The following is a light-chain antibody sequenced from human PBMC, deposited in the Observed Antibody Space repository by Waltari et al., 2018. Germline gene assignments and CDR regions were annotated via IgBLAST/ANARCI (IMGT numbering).Light chain of an antibody. CDR1: RSISSW. V-gene: IGKV1-5*03. CDR2: KAS. Sequence: DIQMTQSPSTLSDSVGDRVTITCRASRSISSWLAWYQQTPGKAPSLLIYKASSLKSGVPSRFSGSGSGTEFTLTISSLQPDDFASYYCQQYYDSSTFGQGTKLELK. CDR3: QQYYDSST. J-gene: IGKJ1*01.